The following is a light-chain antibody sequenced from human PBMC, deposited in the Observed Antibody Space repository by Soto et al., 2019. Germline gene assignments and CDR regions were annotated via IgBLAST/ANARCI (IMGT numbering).Light chain of an antibody. CDR2: GAS. J-gene: IGKJ1*01. Sequence: VVLTKSPATLSVSAGDSATLSCRASQSVNSNLAWYTPRPGQATRLLIYGASNRATGISARFSCSWSGKEVTLTIRSLEPEEVALDYCKKGNTWPWTVGQGNKGDIK. CDR1: QSVNSN. V-gene: IGKV3-15*01. CDR3: KKGNTWPWT.